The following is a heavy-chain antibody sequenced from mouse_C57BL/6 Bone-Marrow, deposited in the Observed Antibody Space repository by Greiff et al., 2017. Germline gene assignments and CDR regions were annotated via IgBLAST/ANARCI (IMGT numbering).Heavy chain of an antibody. Sequence: QVQLKQSGPELVKPGASVKISCKASGYAFSSSWMNWVKQRPGKGLEWIGRIYPGDGDTNYNGKFKGKATLTADKSSSTASMPLSSLTSEDSAVYCCARSHYGTAHYWGQGTTLTVAS. J-gene: IGHJ2*01. D-gene: IGHD1-2*01. CDR1: GYAFSSSW. CDR3: ARSHYGTAHY. V-gene: IGHV1-82*01. CDR2: IYPGDGDT.